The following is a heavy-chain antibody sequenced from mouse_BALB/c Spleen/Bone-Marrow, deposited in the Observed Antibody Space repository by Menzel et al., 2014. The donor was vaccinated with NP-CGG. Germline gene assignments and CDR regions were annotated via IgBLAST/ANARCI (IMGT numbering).Heavy chain of an antibody. V-gene: IGHV5-9-4*01. D-gene: IGHD3-2*02. CDR3: ARSPQRDYAMDY. CDR1: GFTFSSYA. CDR2: ISSGGSYT. Sequence: EVHLVESGGGLVKPGGSLKLSCAASGFTFSSYAMSWVRQSPEKRLEWVAEISSGGSYTCYPDTVTGRFTISRDNAKNTLYLEMSSLRSEDTAMYYCARSPQRDYAMDYWGQGTSVTVSS. J-gene: IGHJ4*01.